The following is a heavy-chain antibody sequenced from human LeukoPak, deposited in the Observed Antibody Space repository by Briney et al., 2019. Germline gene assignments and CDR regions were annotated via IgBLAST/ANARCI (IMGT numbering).Heavy chain of an antibody. Sequence: SETLSLTCTVSGGSISSSSYYWGWIRQPPGKGLEWIGSIYYSGSTYYNPSLKSRVTISIDTSKNQLSLRLSSVTAADTAVYYCAREGSRDFWSGPVYYFDYWGQGTLVTVSS. CDR1: GGSISSSSYY. CDR2: IYYSGST. D-gene: IGHD3-3*01. J-gene: IGHJ4*02. CDR3: AREGSRDFWSGPVYYFDY. V-gene: IGHV4-39*07.